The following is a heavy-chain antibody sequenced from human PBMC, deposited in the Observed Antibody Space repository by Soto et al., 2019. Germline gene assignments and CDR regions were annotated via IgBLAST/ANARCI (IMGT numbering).Heavy chain of an antibody. Sequence: SEALSLTCTVSGYSISSGYYWGCIGQPPGKGLEWIGSIYHSGSSYYNPSLKSRVTILVDTSKNQFSLKLSSVTAADTAVYNCARQLFSSDYFYYFDYWGQGALVTVSS. D-gene: IGHD6-19*01. CDR2: IYHSGSS. V-gene: IGHV4-38-2*02. J-gene: IGHJ4*02. CDR3: ARQLFSSDYFYYFDY. CDR1: GYSISSGYY.